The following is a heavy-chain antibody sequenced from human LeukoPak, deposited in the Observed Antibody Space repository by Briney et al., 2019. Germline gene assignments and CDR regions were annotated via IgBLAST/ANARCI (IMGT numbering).Heavy chain of an antibody. CDR2: IYYSGST. Sequence: SENLSLTCTVSGGSISSYYWSWIRQPPGKGLEWIGYIYYSGSTNYNPSLKSRVTISVDTSKNQFSLKLSSVTAADTAVYYCARDGGYDSPYWGQGTLVTVSS. V-gene: IGHV4-59*01. CDR3: ARDGGYDSPY. J-gene: IGHJ4*02. CDR1: GGSISSYY. D-gene: IGHD3-22*01.